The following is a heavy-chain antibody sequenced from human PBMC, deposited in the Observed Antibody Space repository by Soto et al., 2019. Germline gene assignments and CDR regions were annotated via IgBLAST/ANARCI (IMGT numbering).Heavy chain of an antibody. Sequence: QVQLVESEGSVVQPGRSLRLSCAASGFTFSSYGMHWVRQAPGKGLEWVAVIWYDGSNKYYADSVKGRFTISRDNSKNTLYLQMNSLRAEDTAVYYCARGWDYGDHDAAFDIWGQGTMVTVSS. CDR3: ARGWDYGDHDAAFDI. J-gene: IGHJ3*02. CDR1: GFTFSSYG. CDR2: IWYDGSNK. V-gene: IGHV3-33*01. D-gene: IGHD4-17*01.